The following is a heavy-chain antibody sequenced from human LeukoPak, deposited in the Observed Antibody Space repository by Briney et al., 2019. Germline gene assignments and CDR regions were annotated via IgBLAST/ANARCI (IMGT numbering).Heavy chain of an antibody. V-gene: IGHV1-2*06. Sequence: ASVKVSCKASGYTFTGYYMHWVRQAPGQGLDWMGRISPNSGGTNYAQKFQGRVSMTRDTSISTAYMELSRLRSDDTAVYYCARDHGYSSGWYNYWGQGTLVTISS. J-gene: IGHJ4*02. CDR2: ISPNSGGT. D-gene: IGHD6-19*01. CDR3: ARDHGYSSGWYNY. CDR1: GYTFTGYY.